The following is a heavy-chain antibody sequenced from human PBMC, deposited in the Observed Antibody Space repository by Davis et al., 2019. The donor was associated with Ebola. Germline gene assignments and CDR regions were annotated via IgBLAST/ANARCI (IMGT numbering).Heavy chain of an antibody. Sequence: GESLKISCAASGFTFSSYWMSWVRQAPGKGLEWVANIKQDGSEKYYVDSVKGRFTISRDNTKNSLYLQMNSLRADDTAVYYCAKTPGYNWGQGTLVTVSS. CDR1: GFTFSSYW. V-gene: IGHV3-7*01. J-gene: IGHJ4*02. D-gene: IGHD1-1*01. CDR3: AKTPGYN. CDR2: IKQDGSEK.